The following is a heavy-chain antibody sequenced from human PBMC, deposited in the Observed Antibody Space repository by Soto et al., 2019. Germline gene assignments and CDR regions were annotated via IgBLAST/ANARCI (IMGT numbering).Heavy chain of an antibody. V-gene: IGHV3-72*01. D-gene: IGHD1-26*01. CDR3: ARYSGSYSRGLDY. CDR2: IRNKANRYNT. CDR1: GFTFSDHY. Sequence: EVQLVESGGGLVQPGGSLRLSCAASGFTFSDHYMEWVRQAPGKGLEWVGRIRNKANRYNTEYAAYVKCRFSISRDDSRNSLYLQMNSLKTEDTAVFYCARYSGSYSRGLDYWGKRTPVIISS. J-gene: IGHJ4*02.